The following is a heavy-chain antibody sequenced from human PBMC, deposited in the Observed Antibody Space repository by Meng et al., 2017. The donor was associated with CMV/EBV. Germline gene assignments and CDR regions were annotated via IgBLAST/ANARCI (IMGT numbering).Heavy chain of an antibody. Sequence: SVKVSCKASRGTFSSYAISWVRQAPGQGLEWMGGIIPIFGTANYAQKFQGRVTITTDESTSTAYMELSSLRSEDTAVYYCASYGDYPWYGMDVWGQGTTVTVSS. J-gene: IGHJ6*02. CDR2: IIPIFGTA. V-gene: IGHV1-69*05. CDR1: RGTFSSYA. D-gene: IGHD4-17*01. CDR3: ASYGDYPWYGMDV.